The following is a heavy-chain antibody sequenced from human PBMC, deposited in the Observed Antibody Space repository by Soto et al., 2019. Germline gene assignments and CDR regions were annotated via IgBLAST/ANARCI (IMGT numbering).Heavy chain of an antibody. CDR1: GGSISSSSYY. D-gene: IGHD2-8*02. CDR3: ARDKITGLFDY. CDR2: IYYSGST. J-gene: IGHJ4*02. V-gene: IGHV4-39*07. Sequence: SETLSLTCTVSGGSISSSSYYWGWIRQPPGKGLEWIGSIYYSGSTNYNPSLKSRVTISVDTSKNQFSLKLTSVTAADTAVYYCARDKITGLFDYWGQGTLVTVSX.